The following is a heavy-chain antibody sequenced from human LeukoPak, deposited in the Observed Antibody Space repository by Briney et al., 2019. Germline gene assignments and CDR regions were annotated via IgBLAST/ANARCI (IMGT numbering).Heavy chain of an antibody. D-gene: IGHD3-22*01. CDR3: ASTRGDSSGYYPRAFDI. CDR2: IYYSGST. J-gene: IGHJ3*02. CDR1: GGSISSGGYY. V-gene: IGHV4-61*08. Sequence: SEALSLTCTVSGGSISSGGYYWSRIRQPPGKGLEWIGYIYYSGSTNYNPSLKSRVTISVDTSKNQFSLKLSSVTAADTAVYYCASTRGDSSGYYPRAFDIWGQGTMVTVSS.